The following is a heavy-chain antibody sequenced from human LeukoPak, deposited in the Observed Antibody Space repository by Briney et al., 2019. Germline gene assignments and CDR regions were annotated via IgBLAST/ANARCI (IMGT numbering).Heavy chain of an antibody. J-gene: IGHJ4*02. V-gene: IGHV3-74*01. CDR1: GFTFSSYW. CDR2: INSDGSST. CDR3: AAARLKVGVDY. Sequence: TGGSLRLSCAASGFTFSSYWMHWVRQAPGKGLVWVSRINSDGSSTSYADSVKGRFTISRDNAKNTLYLQMNSLRAEDTAVYYCAAARLKVGVDYWGQGTLVTVSS. D-gene: IGHD6-6*01.